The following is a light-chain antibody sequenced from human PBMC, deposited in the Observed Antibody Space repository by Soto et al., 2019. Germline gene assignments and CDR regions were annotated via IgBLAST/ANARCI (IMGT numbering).Light chain of an antibody. CDR3: SSYKSTSTPYV. V-gene: IGLV2-14*03. CDR2: AVT. CDR1: SSDIGSYNY. J-gene: IGLJ1*01. Sequence: QSVLTQPASVSGSPGQSITISCTGTSSDIGSYNYVSWYQQHPGKAPKLIIYAVTNRPAGISSRFSASKSGDTASLTISVLQADDEADYFCSSYKSTSTPYVFGTGTKVTVL.